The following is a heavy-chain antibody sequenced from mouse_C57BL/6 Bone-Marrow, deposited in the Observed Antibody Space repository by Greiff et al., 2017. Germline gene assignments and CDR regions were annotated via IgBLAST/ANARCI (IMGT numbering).Heavy chain of an antibody. D-gene: IGHD2-4*01. Sequence: EVQLQESGPELVKPGASVKISCKASGYSFTDYNMNWVKQSNGKSLEWIGVINPSYGTTSYNQKFKGKATLTVDKASSTAYMQHNSQTSEDSTIYYCARGYDYDYTMDYWGQGTSVTVSS. V-gene: IGHV1-39*01. CDR1: GYSFTDYN. CDR2: INPSYGTT. CDR3: ARGYDYDYTMDY. J-gene: IGHJ4*01.